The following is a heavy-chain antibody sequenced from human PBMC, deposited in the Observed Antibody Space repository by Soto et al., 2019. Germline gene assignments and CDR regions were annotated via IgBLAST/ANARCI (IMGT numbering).Heavy chain of an antibody. V-gene: IGHV3-7*01. CDR2: IKQDGSVT. D-gene: IGHD4-17*01. Sequence: GGSLRLSCAASGFTFTSYWMSWVRRAPGKGLEWVGNIKQDGSVTYYVDSVRGRFIISRDNAKNSVYLQMSSLTGEDTAVYYCASQRDYGEHDYWGQGTLVTVSS. J-gene: IGHJ4*02. CDR1: GFTFTSYW. CDR3: ASQRDYGEHDY.